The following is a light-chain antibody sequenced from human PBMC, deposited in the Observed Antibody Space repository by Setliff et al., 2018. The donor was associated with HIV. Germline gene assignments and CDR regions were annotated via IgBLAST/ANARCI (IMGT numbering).Light chain of an antibody. V-gene: IGKV3-20*01. J-gene: IGKJ4*01. CDR1: QSVSSSY. CDR3: QQYGDSAFT. Sequence: EIVLTQSPGTLSLSPGERATLSCRASQSVSSSYLAWYQRKPGRAPRLLIYGASSRATGIPDRFSGSGSGTDFTLTISRLEPEDFAVYYCQQYGDSAFTFGGGTKVDIK. CDR2: GAS.